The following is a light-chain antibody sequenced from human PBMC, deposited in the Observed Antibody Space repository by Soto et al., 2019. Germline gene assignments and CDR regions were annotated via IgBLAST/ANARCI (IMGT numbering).Light chain of an antibody. CDR2: GHS. V-gene: IGLV1-40*01. CDR1: SSNIGTGYD. Sequence: QSVLTQPPSVSGAPGQRVTISCTGDSSNIGTGYDVQWYQQLPGAAPKLLIYGHSNRPSGVPDRFSGSKSGTSASLAITGLQAEDEADYYCQSYDGSWVFGTGTKLTVL. CDR3: QSYDGSWV. J-gene: IGLJ1*01.